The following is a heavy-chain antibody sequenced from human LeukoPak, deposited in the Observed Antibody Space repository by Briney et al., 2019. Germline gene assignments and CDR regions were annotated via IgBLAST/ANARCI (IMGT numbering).Heavy chain of an antibody. V-gene: IGHV4-4*07. CDR1: GVSISSYY. Sequence: SQTLSLTCNVSGVSISSYYWSWIRQPAGKGLEWIGRIYTSGSTNYNPSLKSRVTMSVDTSKNQFSLKLSSVTAADTAVYYCARTPAQAAAGSGGWFDPWGQGTLVTVSS. D-gene: IGHD6-13*01. CDR2: IYTSGST. J-gene: IGHJ5*02. CDR3: ARTPAQAAAGSGGWFDP.